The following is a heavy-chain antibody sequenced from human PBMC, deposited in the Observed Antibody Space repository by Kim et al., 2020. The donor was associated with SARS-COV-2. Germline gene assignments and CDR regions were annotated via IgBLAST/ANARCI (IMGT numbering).Heavy chain of an antibody. CDR2: INHSGST. V-gene: IGHV4-34*01. Sequence: SETLSLTCAVYGGSFSGYYWSWIRQPPGKGLEWIGEINHSGSTNYNPSLKSRVTISVDTSKNQFSLKLSSVTAADTAVYYCARPGGNLRHSHYYGMDVWGQGTTVTVSS. CDR3: ARPGGNLRHSHYYGMDV. D-gene: IGHD1-1*01. J-gene: IGHJ6*02. CDR1: GGSFSGYY.